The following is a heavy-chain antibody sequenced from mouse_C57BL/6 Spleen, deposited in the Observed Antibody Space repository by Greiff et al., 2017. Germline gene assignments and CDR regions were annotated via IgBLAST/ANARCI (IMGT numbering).Heavy chain of an antibody. CDR1: GFSFNTYA. J-gene: IGHJ4*01. Sequence: EVQGVESGGGLVQPKGSLKLSCAASGFSFNTYAMNWVRQAPGKGLEWVARIRSKSNIYATYYAGSVKDRFTISRDDSESMLYLQMNNLKTEDTAMYYCVRHKEYLYYYAMDYWGQGTTVTVSS. CDR2: IRSKSNIYAT. CDR3: VRHKEYLYYYAMDY. V-gene: IGHV10-1*01. D-gene: IGHD5-1*01.